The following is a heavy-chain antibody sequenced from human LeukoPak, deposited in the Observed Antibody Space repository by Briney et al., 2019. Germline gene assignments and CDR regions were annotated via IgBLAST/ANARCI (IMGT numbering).Heavy chain of an antibody. V-gene: IGHV1-18*01. CDR2: ISAYNGNT. D-gene: IGHD2-15*01. Sequence: GASVKVSCKASGGTFSSYAISWVRQAPGQGLEWMGWISAYNGNTNYAQKLQGRVTMTTDTSTSTAYMELRSLRSDDTAVYYCARPRYCSGGSCYSFFDYWGQGTLVTVSS. CDR3: ARPRYCSGGSCYSFFDY. CDR1: GGTFSSYA. J-gene: IGHJ4*02.